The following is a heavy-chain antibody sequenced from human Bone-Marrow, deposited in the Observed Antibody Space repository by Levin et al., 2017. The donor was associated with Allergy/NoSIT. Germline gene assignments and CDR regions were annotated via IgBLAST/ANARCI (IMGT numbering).Heavy chain of an antibody. Sequence: AGGSLRLSCAASGFTFSTYYMHWVRQAPGKGLMWVSGINKDGTSTRYADSVKGRFTISRDNAKTTLYLQMNSLRAEDTAVYYCIRGFHYAMDVWGQGTTGTVSS. CDR1: GFTFSTYY. J-gene: IGHJ6*02. CDR2: INKDGTST. D-gene: IGHD3-10*01. CDR3: IRGFHYAMDV. V-gene: IGHV3-74*01.